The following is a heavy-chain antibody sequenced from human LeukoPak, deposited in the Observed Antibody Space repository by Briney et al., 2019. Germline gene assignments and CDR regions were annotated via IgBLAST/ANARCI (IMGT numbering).Heavy chain of an antibody. CDR3: ARGRVIYSGYGGGRYYFDY. CDR1: GGSISSSSYY. V-gene: IGHV4-39*07. CDR2: IYYSGST. Sequence: SETLSLTCTVSGGSISSSSYYWGWIRQPPGTGLEWIGSIYYSGSTYYNPSLKSRVTISVDTSKNQFSLKLSSVTAADTAVYYCARGRVIYSGYGGGRYYFDYWGQGTLVTVSS. J-gene: IGHJ4*02. D-gene: IGHD5-12*01.